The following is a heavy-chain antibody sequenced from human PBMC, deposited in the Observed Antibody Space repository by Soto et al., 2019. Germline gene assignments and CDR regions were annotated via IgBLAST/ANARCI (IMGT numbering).Heavy chain of an antibody. CDR3: ARGGYPYDYVWGSYRQGYYYYGMDV. CDR2: INPNSGGT. V-gene: IGHV1-2*04. CDR1: GYTFTGYY. D-gene: IGHD3-16*02. Sequence: GASVKVSCKASGYTFTGYYMHWVRQAPGQGLEWMGWINPNSGGTNYAQKFQGWVTMTRDTSISTAYMELSRLRSDDTAVYYCARGGYPYDYVWGSYRQGYYYYGMDVWGQGTTVTVSS. J-gene: IGHJ6*02.